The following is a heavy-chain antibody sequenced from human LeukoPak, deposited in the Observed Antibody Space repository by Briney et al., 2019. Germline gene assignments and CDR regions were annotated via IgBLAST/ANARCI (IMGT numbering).Heavy chain of an antibody. CDR1: GFTFSSYW. D-gene: IGHD4-17*01. CDR2: INSDGSST. V-gene: IGHV3-74*01. J-gene: IGHJ4*02. Sequence: GGSLRLSCAASGFTFSSYWMHWVRQAPGKGLVWVSRINSDGSSTSYADSVKGRFTISRDNAKNTLYLQMNSLRAEDTAVYYCAKDHRGDYGDYLGYWGQGTLVTVSS. CDR3: AKDHRGDYGDYLGY.